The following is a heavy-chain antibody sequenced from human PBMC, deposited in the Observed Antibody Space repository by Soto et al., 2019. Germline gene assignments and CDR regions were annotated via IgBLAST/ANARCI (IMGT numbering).Heavy chain of an antibody. V-gene: IGHV2-5*01. J-gene: IGHJ3*02. D-gene: IGHD3-10*01. CDR3: AHRHNPHGSGSYYRDAFDI. Sequence: SGPTLVNPTQTLTLTCTFSGFSLSTSGVGVGWIRQPPGKALEWLALIYWNDDKRYSASPKSRLTITKDTSKNQVVLTMTNMDPVDTATYSCAHRHNPHGSGSYYRDAFDIWGQGTMVTVSS. CDR2: IYWNDDK. CDR1: GFSLSTSGVG.